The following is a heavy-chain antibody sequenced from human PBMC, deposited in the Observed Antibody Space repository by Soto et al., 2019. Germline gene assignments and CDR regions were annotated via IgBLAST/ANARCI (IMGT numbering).Heavy chain of an antibody. CDR1: GGSISSYY. Sequence: SETLSLTCTVSGGSISSYYWSWIRQPPGKGLEWIGYIYYSGSTNYNPSLKSRVTISVDTSKNQFSLKLSSVTAADTAVYYCARVQPHPLDMVTWGQGTLVTVS. CDR3: ARVQPHPLDMVT. V-gene: IGHV4-59*01. J-gene: IGHJ5*02. CDR2: IYYSGST. D-gene: IGHD2-15*01.